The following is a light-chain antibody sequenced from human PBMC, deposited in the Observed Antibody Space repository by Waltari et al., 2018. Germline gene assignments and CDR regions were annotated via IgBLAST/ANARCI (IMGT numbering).Light chain of an antibody. CDR1: SSDIGAGYD. Sequence: QSVLTQPPSVSGAPGQRVTISCTGSSSDIGAGYDVHWYLQLPGTAPKLLVYGNINRPSGVPDRFSGSKSGTSASLAITGLQAEDEADYYCQSYDSSLSAVFGGGTKVTVL. J-gene: IGLJ3*02. CDR3: QSYDSSLSAV. V-gene: IGLV1-40*01. CDR2: GNI.